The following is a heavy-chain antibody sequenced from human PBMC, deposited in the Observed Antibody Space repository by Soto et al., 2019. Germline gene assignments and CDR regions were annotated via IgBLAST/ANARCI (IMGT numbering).Heavy chain of an antibody. CDR2: INAGNGNT. J-gene: IGHJ4*02. V-gene: IGHV1-3*01. CDR1: GYTFTGYA. Sequence: ASVKVSCKASGYTFTGYAMHWVRQAPGQRLEWIGWINAGNGNTKYSQKFQGRVTITRDTSASTAYMDLSSLRSEDTAVYYCARAVAVPADFDFWGQGTLVTVSS. D-gene: IGHD6-19*01. CDR3: ARAVAVPADFDF.